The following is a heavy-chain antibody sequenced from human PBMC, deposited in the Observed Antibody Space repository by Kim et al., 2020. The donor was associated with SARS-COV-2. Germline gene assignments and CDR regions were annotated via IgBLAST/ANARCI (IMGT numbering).Heavy chain of an antibody. D-gene: IGHD3-10*01. CDR1: GDSISSDDYY. V-gene: IGHV4-31*03. Sequence: SETLFLTCTVSGDSISSDDYYWSWIRQHPGKGLEWIGFIYYSGSTYYNPSLKSRVTISVDTSKIHFSLKLSSVTAADTAVYYCAREKRGSGSGAHPHGMDVCGQGTTVTVSS. J-gene: IGHJ6*02. CDR3: AREKRGSGSGAHPHGMDV. CDR2: IYYSGST.